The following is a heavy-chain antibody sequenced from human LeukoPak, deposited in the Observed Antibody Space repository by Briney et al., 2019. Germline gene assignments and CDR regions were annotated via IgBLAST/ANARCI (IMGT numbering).Heavy chain of an antibody. CDR2: VNPNSGGT. CDR1: GYTFTGYY. CDR3: ARAYYDHFDAFDI. Sequence: GASVKVSCKASGYTFTGYYMHWVRQARGQGLEWMGRVNPNSGGTNYAQKFQGRVTMTRDTSISTAYMELSRLRSDDTALYYCARAYYDHFDAFDIWGQGTMVTVSS. D-gene: IGHD1-26*01. V-gene: IGHV1-2*06. J-gene: IGHJ3*02.